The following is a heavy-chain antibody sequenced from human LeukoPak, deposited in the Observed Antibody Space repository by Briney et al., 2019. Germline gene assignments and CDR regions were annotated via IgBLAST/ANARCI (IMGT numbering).Heavy chain of an antibody. CDR1: GYTFTAYY. CDR2: INPSAGST. D-gene: IGHD5-12*01. Sequence: GASVKVSFKASGYTFTAYYMHWVRQAPGHGLEWMGIINPSAGSTTYAQKFQGRVAMTRDTSTSTVYMELSSLRSEDTAVYYCARDRRYNDYDYCFDYWGQGTLLTVSS. CDR3: ARDRRYNDYDYCFDY. J-gene: IGHJ4*02. V-gene: IGHV1-46*01.